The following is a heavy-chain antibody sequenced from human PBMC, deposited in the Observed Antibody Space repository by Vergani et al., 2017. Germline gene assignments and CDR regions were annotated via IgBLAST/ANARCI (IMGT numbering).Heavy chain of an antibody. V-gene: IGHV4-61*08. D-gene: IGHD2/OR15-2a*01. CDR3: ARGLRMIPANWFDP. CDR1: GGSISSGGYY. J-gene: IGHJ5*02. CDR2: IYYSGST. Sequence: QLQLQESGSGLVKPSQTLSLTCAVSGGSISSGGYYWSWIRQPPGKGLEWIGYIYYSGSTNYNPSLKSRVTISVDTSKNQFSLKLSSVTAADTAVYYCARGLRMIPANWFDPWGQGTLVTVSS.